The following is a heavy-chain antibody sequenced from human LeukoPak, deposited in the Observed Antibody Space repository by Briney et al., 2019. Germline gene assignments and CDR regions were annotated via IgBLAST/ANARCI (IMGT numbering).Heavy chain of an antibody. Sequence: ASVKVSFKASGYTFTGYYMHWVRQAPGQGREWMGGINPNSGGTNYAQKFQDRVTMTRARSISTAYMELSRLRSDDTAVYYCASAVSSSSGYYYYYYCYMDVWGKGTTVTVSS. J-gene: IGHJ6*03. D-gene: IGHD6-6*01. CDR1: GYTFTGYY. CDR2: INPNSGGT. CDR3: ASAVSSSSGYYYYYYCYMDV. V-gene: IGHV1-2*02.